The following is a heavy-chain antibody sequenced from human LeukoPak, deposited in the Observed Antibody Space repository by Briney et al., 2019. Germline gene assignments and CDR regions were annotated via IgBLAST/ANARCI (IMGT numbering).Heavy chain of an antibody. CDR2: IYYSGST. V-gene: IGHV4-39*01. CDR3: ARISVGAAGNNWFDP. J-gene: IGHJ5*02. Sequence: PSETLSLTCTVSGGSISSSSYYWGWIRQPPGKGLEWIGSIYYSGSTYYNPSLKSRVTISVDTSKNQFSLKLSSVTAADTAVYSCARISVGAAGNNWFDPWGQGTLVTVSS. D-gene: IGHD6-13*01. CDR1: GGSISSSSYY.